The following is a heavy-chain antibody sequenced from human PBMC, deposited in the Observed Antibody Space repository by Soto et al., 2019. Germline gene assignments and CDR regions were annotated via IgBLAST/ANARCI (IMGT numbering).Heavy chain of an antibody. CDR1: GYTFTSYA. CDR2: INAGNGNT. J-gene: IGHJ4*02. D-gene: IGHD1-26*01. CDR3: ARVLGATGHFDY. V-gene: IGHV1-3*01. Sequence: ASVKVSCKASGYTFTSYAMHWVRQARGQRLEWMGWINAGNGNTKYSQKFQGRVTITRDTSESTAYMELSRLRYEDTAVYYCARVLGATGHFDYWGQGTLVTVSS.